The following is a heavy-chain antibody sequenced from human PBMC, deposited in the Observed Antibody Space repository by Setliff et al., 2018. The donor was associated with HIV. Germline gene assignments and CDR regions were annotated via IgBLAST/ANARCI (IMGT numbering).Heavy chain of an antibody. Sequence: PGGSLRLSCAASGFTFSSYGIHWVRQAPGKGLEWVAVISYDGSNKYYADSVKGRFTISRDNSKNTLYLQMNSLRAEDTAVYYCAKESGLYSNYKYYYYMDVWGKGTTVTV. J-gene: IGHJ6*03. CDR2: ISYDGSNK. CDR3: AKESGLYSNYKYYYYMDV. D-gene: IGHD4-4*01. CDR1: GFTFSSYG. V-gene: IGHV3-30*18.